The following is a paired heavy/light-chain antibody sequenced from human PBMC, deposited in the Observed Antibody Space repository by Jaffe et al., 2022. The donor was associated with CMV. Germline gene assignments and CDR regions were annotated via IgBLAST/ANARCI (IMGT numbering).Heavy chain of an antibody. J-gene: IGHJ4*02. CDR3: AKLSGPLGGTSGAPFDS. CDR2: ISASGRDT. V-gene: IGHV3-23*01. Sequence: EVQLLESGGNVVQPGGSLRLFCTASGFTFDSYGLAWVRQAPGKGLEWVSAISASGRDTYYPDSVKGRVTISRDNSNNTVFLRLTNLRPEDTATYYCAKLSGPLGGTSGAPFDSWGQGTLVSVSS. CDR1: GFTFDSYG. D-gene: IGHD3-16*02.
Light chain of an antibody. Sequence: EIVLTQSPDFQSAAPKETVTITCRASQNIGSTLHWYQQKPGQSPILLIKYASHSISGVPSRFSGSGSGTDFTLTINSLEAEDAATYYCHQSRSPWTFGQGTKVEI. CDR2: YAS. J-gene: IGKJ1*01. CDR3: HQSRSPWT. CDR1: QNIGST. V-gene: IGKV6-21*02.